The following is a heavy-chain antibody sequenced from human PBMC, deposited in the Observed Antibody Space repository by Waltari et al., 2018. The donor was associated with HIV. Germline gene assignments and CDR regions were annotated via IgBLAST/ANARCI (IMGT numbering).Heavy chain of an antibody. CDR3: ARGKDCGGGTCDGYHYYGMDV. D-gene: IGHD2-15*01. Sequence: EVQLVESGGGLVQPGGSLRLSCAASGFTFTTSWVHWVRQAPGKGLVWGSSINPDGTDKSYADSVKGRCTISRDNAENTVYLQVNSLRGEDTSVYYCARGKDCGGGTCDGYHYYGMDVWGQGTTVTVSS. CDR2: INPDGTDK. J-gene: IGHJ6*02. CDR1: GFTFTTSW. V-gene: IGHV3-74*01.